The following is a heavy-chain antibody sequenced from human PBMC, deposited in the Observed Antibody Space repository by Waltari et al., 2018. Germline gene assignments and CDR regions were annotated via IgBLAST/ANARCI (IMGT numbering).Heavy chain of an antibody. CDR1: GYSFPSYW. CDR2: IYPGDSET. Sequence: DVQLVQSGAEVKKPGASLKISCKASGYSFPSYWIGCVLQMPGKGLEWMGIIYPGDSETRYSPSFQDQVTISADKSIRTAYLQWSSLKASDTAMYYCVRQLNSNWHGSDYWGQGTLVTVSS. V-gene: IGHV5-51*01. J-gene: IGHJ4*02. CDR3: VRQLNSNWHGSDY. D-gene: IGHD4-4*01.